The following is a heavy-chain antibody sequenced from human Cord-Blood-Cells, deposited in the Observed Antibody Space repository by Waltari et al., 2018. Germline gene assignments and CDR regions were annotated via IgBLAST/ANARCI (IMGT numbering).Heavy chain of an antibody. D-gene: IGHD2-8*01. CDR1: GGSISSYY. V-gene: IGHV4-4*07. Sequence: QVQLQESGPGLVKPSETLSLTCTVSGGSISSYYWSWIRQPAGKGLEWIGRIYTSGSTNYNPSLKSRVTMSVDTSKNQFSLKLSSVTAADTAVYYCARDSLDCTNGVCYYYYYYMDVWGKGTTVTVSS. CDR3: ARDSLDCTNGVCYYYYYYMDV. CDR2: IYTSGST. J-gene: IGHJ6*03.